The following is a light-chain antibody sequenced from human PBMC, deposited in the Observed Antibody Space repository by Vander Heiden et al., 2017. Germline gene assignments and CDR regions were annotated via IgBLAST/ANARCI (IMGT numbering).Light chain of an antibody. V-gene: IGLV3-21*03. CDR1: KIGSKS. Sequence: SYVLTQPPSVSVAPGKTARITCGGNKIGSKSVHWYQQKPGQAPVLVVYDDTDRPSGIPERFSGSNSGNTATLTISRVEAGDEADYYCQVWDSTGDHMVFGGGTKLTVL. CDR2: DDT. J-gene: IGLJ3*02. CDR3: QVWDSTGDHMV.